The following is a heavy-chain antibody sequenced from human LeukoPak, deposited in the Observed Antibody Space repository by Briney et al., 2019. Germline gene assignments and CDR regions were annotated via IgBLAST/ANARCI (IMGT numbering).Heavy chain of an antibody. Sequence: GGSLRLSCAASGFTFSSYAMHWVRQAPGKGLEWVAVISYDGSNKYYADSVKGRFTISRDNSKNTLYLQMNSLRAEDTAVYYCASSKTVFGVVMRFDPWGQGTPVTVSS. J-gene: IGHJ5*02. CDR3: ASSKTVFGVVMRFDP. CDR2: ISYDGSNK. CDR1: GFTFSSYA. D-gene: IGHD3-3*01. V-gene: IGHV3-30-3*01.